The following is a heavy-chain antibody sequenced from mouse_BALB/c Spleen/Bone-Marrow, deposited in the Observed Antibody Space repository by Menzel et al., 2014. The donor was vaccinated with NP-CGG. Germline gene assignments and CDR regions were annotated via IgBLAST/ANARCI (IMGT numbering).Heavy chain of an antibody. CDR1: GFTFSSYA. D-gene: IGHD2-4*01. V-gene: IGHV5-6-5*01. Sequence: EVKLMESGGGLVKPGGSLKLSCAASGFTFSSYAMSWVRQTPEKRLEWVASISSGGSTYYLDSVKGRFTISRDNARNILYLQMSSLRSENTAMYYCARGGGYEYGHYYAMDYWGQGTSVTVSS. CDR3: ARGGGYEYGHYYAMDY. CDR2: ISSGGST. J-gene: IGHJ4*01.